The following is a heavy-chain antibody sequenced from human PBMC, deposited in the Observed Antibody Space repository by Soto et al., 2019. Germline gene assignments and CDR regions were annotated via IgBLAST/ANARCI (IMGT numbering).Heavy chain of an antibody. Sequence: GGSLRLSCAASGFTFSNAWMSWVRQAPGKGLEWVGRIKSKTDGGTTDYAAPVKGRFTISRDDSKNTLYLQMNSLKAEDTAVYYCTTAVVVNRGGYYYGMDVWGQGTTVTVSS. CDR3: TTAVVVNRGGYYYGMDV. D-gene: IGHD3-22*01. CDR1: GFTFSNAW. CDR2: IKSKTDGGTT. J-gene: IGHJ6*02. V-gene: IGHV3-15*01.